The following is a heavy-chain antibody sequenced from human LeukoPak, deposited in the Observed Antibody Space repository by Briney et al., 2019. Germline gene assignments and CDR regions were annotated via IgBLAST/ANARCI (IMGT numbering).Heavy chain of an antibody. CDR1: GFTFSSYA. Sequence: GGSLRLSCAASGFTFSSYAMSWVRQAPGKGLEWVSAISGSGGSTYYADSVKGRFTISRDNSKNTLYLQMNSLRAEDTAVYYCAKDGTGADSSGWLEGRDAFDIWGQGTMVTVSS. CDR2: ISGSGGST. D-gene: IGHD6-19*01. J-gene: IGHJ3*02. V-gene: IGHV3-23*01. CDR3: AKDGTGADSSGWLEGRDAFDI.